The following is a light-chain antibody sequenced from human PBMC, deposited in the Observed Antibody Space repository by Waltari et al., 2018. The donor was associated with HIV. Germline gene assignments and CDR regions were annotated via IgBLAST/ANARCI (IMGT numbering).Light chain of an antibody. CDR1: QTVRSS. CDR2: GSS. Sequence: DIQITQSPPSLSASVGQRVTITWRGSQTVRSSLAWYQQRPGKASKSLVYGSSKLQTEVPSRFSAGGAETNFSLTISSLKPDDFATYICQQNYTVPRTFGRGTRVDMK. V-gene: IGKV1D-16*01. J-gene: IGKJ1*01. CDR3: QQNYTVPRT.